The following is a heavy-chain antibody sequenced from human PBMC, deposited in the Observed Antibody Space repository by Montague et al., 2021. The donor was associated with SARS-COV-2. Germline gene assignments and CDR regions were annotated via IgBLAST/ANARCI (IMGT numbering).Heavy chain of an antibody. CDR1: GDSMTGDSMSRYY. V-gene: IGHV4-61*01. CDR3: ARVRKDDYGDNYFDY. J-gene: IGHJ4*02. CDR2: ISNSGFT. D-gene: IGHD4-17*01. Sequence: SETLSLTCTVSGDSMTGDSMSRYYWRWIRQTPGKGLEWIGDISNSGFTHDNPSLKNRVTTSVDTSNNQFSLKLNSVTAADTAAYYCARVRKDDYGDNYFDYWGQGTLVTVSS.